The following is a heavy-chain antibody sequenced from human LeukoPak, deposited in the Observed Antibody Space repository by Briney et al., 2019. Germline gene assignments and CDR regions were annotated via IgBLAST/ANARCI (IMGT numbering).Heavy chain of an antibody. D-gene: IGHD1-26*01. J-gene: IGHJ4*02. CDR2: IYYSGST. Sequence: SETLSLTCTVSGGSIGSSSYYWGWIRQPPGKGLEWIGSIYYSGSTYYNPSLKSRVTISVDTSKNQFSLKLSSVTAADTAVYYCARRKNLVGATDYWGQGTLVTVSS. CDR1: GGSIGSSSYY. V-gene: IGHV4-39*01. CDR3: ARRKNLVGATDY.